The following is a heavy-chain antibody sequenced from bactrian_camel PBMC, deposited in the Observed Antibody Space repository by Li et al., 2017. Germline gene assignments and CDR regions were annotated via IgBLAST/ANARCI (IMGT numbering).Heavy chain of an antibody. J-gene: IGHJ4*01. V-gene: IGHV3S40*01. D-gene: IGHD3*01. CDR1: EYTSCTHD. CDR2: IEAGGDKT. Sequence: DVQLVESGGGSVQAGGSLRLSCAASEYTSCTHDMSWYRQAPGKEREGVASIEAGGDKTYYADSVKGRFTISQDNSKNRLSLQMNSLKPEDTARYYCGRGFSKGLGPNCQYNFSGRGTQVTVS.